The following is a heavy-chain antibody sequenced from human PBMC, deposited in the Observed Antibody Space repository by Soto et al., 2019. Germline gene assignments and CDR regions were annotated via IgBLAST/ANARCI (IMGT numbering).Heavy chain of an antibody. CDR1: GFTFGDYA. CDR3: TRFYIVVVPAASRDHYGMDV. Sequence: EVQLVESGGGLVQPGRSLRLSCTASGFTFGDYAMSWFRQAPGKGLEWVGFIRSKAYGGTTEYAASVKGRFTISRDDSKSIAYLQMNSLKTEDTAVYYCTRFYIVVVPAASRDHYGMDVWGQGTTVTVSS. D-gene: IGHD2-2*01. CDR2: IRSKAYGGTT. V-gene: IGHV3-49*03. J-gene: IGHJ6*02.